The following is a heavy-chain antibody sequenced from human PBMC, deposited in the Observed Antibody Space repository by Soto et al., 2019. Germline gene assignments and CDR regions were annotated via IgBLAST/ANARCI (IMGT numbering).Heavy chain of an antibody. J-gene: IGHJ4*02. CDR1: GDSISSYY. V-gene: IGHV4-59*08. CDR2: IYYSGST. CDR3: ARLDLYYFDY. Sequence: SETLSLTCTVSGDSISSYYWGWIRQPPGKGLEWIGYIYYSGSTNYNPSLKSRVTISVDTSKNQFSLKLSSVTAADTAVYYCARLDLYYFDYWGQGTLVTVSS. D-gene: IGHD3-16*01.